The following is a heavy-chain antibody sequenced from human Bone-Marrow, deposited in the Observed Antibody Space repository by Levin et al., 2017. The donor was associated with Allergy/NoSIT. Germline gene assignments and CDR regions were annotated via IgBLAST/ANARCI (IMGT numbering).Heavy chain of an antibody. CDR1: GFTFSSYG. J-gene: IGHJ4*02. D-gene: IGHD1-26*01. Sequence: GGSLRLSCAASGFTFSSYGMHWVRQAPGKGLEWVAVIWYDGSNKYYADSVKGRFTISRDNSKNTLYLQMNSLRAEDTAVYYCARGTILWELASFDYWGQGTLVTVSS. CDR2: IWYDGSNK. CDR3: ARGTILWELASFDY. V-gene: IGHV3-33*01.